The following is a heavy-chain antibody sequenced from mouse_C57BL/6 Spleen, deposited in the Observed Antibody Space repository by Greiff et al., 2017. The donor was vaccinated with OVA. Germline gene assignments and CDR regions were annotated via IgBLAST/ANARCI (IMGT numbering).Heavy chain of an antibody. D-gene: IGHD1-1*01. Sequence: EVQGVESGGGLVQPGGSLKLSCAASGFTFSDYGMAWVRQAPRKGPEWVAFISNLAYSIYYADTVTGRFTISRENAKNTLYLEMSSLRSEDTAMYYCARQGDYYGSSHYAMDYWGQGTSVTVSS. V-gene: IGHV5-15*01. CDR1: GFTFSDYG. J-gene: IGHJ4*01. CDR2: ISNLAYSI. CDR3: ARQGDYYGSSHYAMDY.